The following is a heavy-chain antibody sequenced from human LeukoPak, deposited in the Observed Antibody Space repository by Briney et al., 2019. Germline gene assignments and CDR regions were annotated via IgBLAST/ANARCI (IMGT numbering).Heavy chain of an antibody. V-gene: IGHV4-59*11. Sequence: SETLSLTCTVSGGSISSHYWSWIRQPPGKGLEWIGYIYYSGSTNYNPSLKSRVTISVDTSKNQFSLKLSSVTAADTAVYYCARGRVGSSYYFDYWGQGTLVTVSS. CDR2: IYYSGST. CDR3: ARGRVGSSYYFDY. CDR1: GGSISSHY. J-gene: IGHJ4*02. D-gene: IGHD1-26*01.